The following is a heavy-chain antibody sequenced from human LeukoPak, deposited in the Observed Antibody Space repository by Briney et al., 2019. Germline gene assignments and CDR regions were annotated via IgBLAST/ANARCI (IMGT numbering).Heavy chain of an antibody. CDR2: MYHSGST. CDR1: GYSISSGYY. Sequence: SETLSLTCIVSGYSISSGYYWGWIRQPPGKGLEWIASMYHSGSTYYNPSLKSRVTMSVDTSKNQFSLKLSSVTAADTAVYYCARATVTRVFDYWGQGTLVTVSS. CDR3: ARATVTRVFDY. V-gene: IGHV4-38-2*02. J-gene: IGHJ4*02. D-gene: IGHD4-17*01.